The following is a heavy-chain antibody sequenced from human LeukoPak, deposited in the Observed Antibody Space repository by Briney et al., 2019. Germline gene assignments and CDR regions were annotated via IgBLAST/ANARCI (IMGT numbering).Heavy chain of an antibody. V-gene: IGHV1-46*04. CDR1: RYTFTNYY. CDR2: INPRGGGT. Sequence: ASVKVSCKASRYTFTNYYIHWVRQAPGQGLEWMGIINPRGGGTTYTQNLKGRVTMTRDTSTSTVYMELSSLRSEDTAVYYCARGSDPNYYYYYMDVWGKGTTVTVSS. J-gene: IGHJ6*03. CDR3: ARGSDPNYYYYYMDV.